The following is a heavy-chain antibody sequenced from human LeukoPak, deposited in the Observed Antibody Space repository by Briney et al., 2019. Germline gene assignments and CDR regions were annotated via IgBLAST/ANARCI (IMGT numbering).Heavy chain of an antibody. CDR3: AGEGAGGYCSGGSCYSGWFDP. Sequence: SETLSLTCAVYGGSFSGYYWSWIRQPAGKGLEWIGRIYTSGSTNYNPSLKSRVTMSVDTSKNQFSLKLSSVTAAGTAVYYCAGEGAGGYCSGGSCYSGWFDPWGQGTLVTVSS. V-gene: IGHV4-4*07. J-gene: IGHJ5*02. CDR1: GGSFSGYY. CDR2: IYTSGST. D-gene: IGHD2-15*01.